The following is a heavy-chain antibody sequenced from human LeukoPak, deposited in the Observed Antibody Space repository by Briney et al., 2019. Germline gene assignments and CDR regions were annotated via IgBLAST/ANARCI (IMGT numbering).Heavy chain of an antibody. D-gene: IGHD1-14*01. J-gene: IGHJ4*02. Sequence: SETLSLTCTVSGGSISSCYWSWIRQPPGKQLEWIGYIYYTGNTNYNPSLKGRVTILIDTSTNQFSLKLKSVTPADTAVYYCARSSPVGPAELDSWGQGTLVTVSS. CDR2: IYYTGNT. CDR1: GGSISSCY. V-gene: IGHV4-59*01. CDR3: ARSSPVGPAELDS.